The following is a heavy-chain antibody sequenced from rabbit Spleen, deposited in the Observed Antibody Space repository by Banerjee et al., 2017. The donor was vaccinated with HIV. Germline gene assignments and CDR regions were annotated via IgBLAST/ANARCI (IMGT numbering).Heavy chain of an antibody. CDR2: IYVESGRA. CDR3: ARHIYGNDENFSL. D-gene: IGHD5-1*01. J-gene: IGHJ4*01. CDR1: GFTLSGSYY. V-gene: IGHV1S40*01. Sequence: QSLVESGGGLVQPAGSLALTCKASGFTLSGSYYMCWVRQAPGKGLEWSACIYVESGRAYYANGVNGRFTISKTSATTVTLQMTRLTVADTATYFCARHIYGNDENFSLWGPGTLVTVS.